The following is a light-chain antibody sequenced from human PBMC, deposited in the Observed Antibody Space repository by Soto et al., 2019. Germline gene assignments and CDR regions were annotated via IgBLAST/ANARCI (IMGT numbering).Light chain of an antibody. CDR3: QHHNSYSQT. J-gene: IGKJ1*01. Sequence: DIQMTQSPPTLSASVGDRVTITCRASQSIRHYLAWYQQMPGKAPKLLIYGASTLQSGVPSRFSGIGSGTEFTLTISSLQLDDFGTYFCQHHNSYSQTFGQGTKVEIK. CDR1: QSIRHY. CDR2: GAS. V-gene: IGKV1-5*01.